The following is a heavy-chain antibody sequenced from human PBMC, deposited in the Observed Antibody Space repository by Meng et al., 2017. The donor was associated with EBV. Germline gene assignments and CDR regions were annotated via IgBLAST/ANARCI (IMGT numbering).Heavy chain of an antibody. D-gene: IGHD6-19*01. Sequence: QLQLQESGPGLVKPSXXXXHTXXVXXGSISSSSYYWGWIRQPPGKGLEWIGSIYYSGSTYYNPSLKSRVTISVDTSKNQFSLKLSSVTAADTAVYYCARPFPSWQSPRLDPFGAWGQGTLVTVSS. J-gene: IGHJ5*02. CDR1: XGSISSSSYY. V-gene: IGHV4-39*07. CDR2: IYYSGST. CDR3: ARPFPSWQSPRLDPFGA.